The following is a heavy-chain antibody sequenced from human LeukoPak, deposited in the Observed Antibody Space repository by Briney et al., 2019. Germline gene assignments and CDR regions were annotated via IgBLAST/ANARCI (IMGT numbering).Heavy chain of an antibody. V-gene: IGHV4-39*07. CDR3: ARGNSNYEYAFDI. D-gene: IGHD4-11*01. CDR1: GGSISSSSYY. CDR2: IYYSGST. Sequence: SETLSLTCTVSGGSISSSSYYWGWIRQPPGKGLEWIGSIYYSGSTYYNPSLKSRVTISVDTSKNQFSLKLSSVTAADTAVYYCARGNSNYEYAFDIWGQGTMVTVSS. J-gene: IGHJ3*02.